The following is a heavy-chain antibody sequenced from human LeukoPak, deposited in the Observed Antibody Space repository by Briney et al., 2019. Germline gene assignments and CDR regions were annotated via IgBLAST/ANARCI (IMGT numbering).Heavy chain of an antibody. J-gene: IGHJ4*02. CDR2: ISGSGGST. D-gene: IGHD3-16*01. V-gene: IGHV3-23*01. CDR1: GFTFSSYA. Sequence: GGSLRLSCAASGFTFSSYAMSWVRQAPGKGLEWGSAISGSGGSTYYADSVKGRFTISRDNSRDTLYLQMHSLRAEDTAVYYCAKGYYDYVWGSYYFDYWGQGTLVTVSS. CDR3: AKGYYDYVWGSYYFDY.